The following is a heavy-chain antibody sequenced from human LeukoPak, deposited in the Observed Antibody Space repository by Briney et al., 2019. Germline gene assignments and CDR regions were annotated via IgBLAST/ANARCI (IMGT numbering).Heavy chain of an antibody. V-gene: IGHV3-53*05. J-gene: IGHJ4*02. Sequence: GGSLRLSCAASGFTVSSNYMSWVRQAPGKGLEWVSVIYSGGSTYYADSVKGRFTISRDNSKNTLYLQMNSLRAEDTAVYYCARDPEMATIFDYWGQGTLVTVSS. D-gene: IGHD5-24*01. CDR3: ARDPEMATIFDY. CDR2: IYSGGST. CDR1: GFTVSSNY.